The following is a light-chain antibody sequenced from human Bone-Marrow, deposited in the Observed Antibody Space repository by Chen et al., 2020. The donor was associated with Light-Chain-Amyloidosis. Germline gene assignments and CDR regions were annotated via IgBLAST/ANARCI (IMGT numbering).Light chain of an antibody. V-gene: IGLV1-47*01. Sequence: QSVLPQPPSASGTPGQRVTISCSVASSNIGINYVYWYQNFPGAAPNLLIHKNNPRPSGVPDRLSASKSGTSAFLAISGLRSGDEADYYCAAWDGSLSGYVFGTGTKVIVL. J-gene: IGLJ1*01. CDR3: AAWDGSLSGYV. CDR1: SSNIGINY. CDR2: KNN.